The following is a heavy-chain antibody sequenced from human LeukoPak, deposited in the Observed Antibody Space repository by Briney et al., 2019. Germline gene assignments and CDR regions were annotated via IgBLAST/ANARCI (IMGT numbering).Heavy chain of an antibody. CDR1: GGTFSSYA. V-gene: IGHV1-69*01. J-gene: IGHJ5*02. D-gene: IGHD6-13*01. CDR3: ARSVTSSSSWYWFDP. CDR2: IIPIFGTA. Sequence: GSSVKVSCKASGGTFSSYAISWVRQAPGQGLEWMGGIIPIFGTANYAQKFQGRVTITADESTSTAYMELSSLRSEDTAVYYCARSVTSSSSWYWFDPWGQGTLVTVSS.